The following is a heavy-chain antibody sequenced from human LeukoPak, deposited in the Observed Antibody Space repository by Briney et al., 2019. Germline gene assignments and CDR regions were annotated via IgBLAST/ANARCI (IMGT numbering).Heavy chain of an antibody. J-gene: IGHJ6*02. CDR2: IYSGGST. V-gene: IGHV3-53*01. D-gene: IGHD1-14*01. CDR3: ARAYGTPISYYYGMDV. Sequence: GGSLRLSCAASGFTVSSNYMSWVRQAPGKGLEWVSVIYSGGSTYYADSVKGRFTISRDNSKNTLYPQMNSLRAEDTAVYYCARAYGTPISYYYGMDVWGQGTTVTVSS. CDR1: GFTVSSNY.